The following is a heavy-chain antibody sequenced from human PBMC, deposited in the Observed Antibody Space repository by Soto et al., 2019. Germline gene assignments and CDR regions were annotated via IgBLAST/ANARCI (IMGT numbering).Heavy chain of an antibody. CDR2: ISSTGRTI. V-gene: IGHV3-11*01. D-gene: IGHD6-19*01. J-gene: IGHJ4*02. CDR3: ARSYSSGWEFDY. Sequence: GRSMRLSCGASGFTFSNYYMSWIRQAPGKGLESVSYISSTGRTIYYADSVKGRFTVSRDNAQNSLSLKLNSLRVEDTAVYYCARSYSSGWEFDYWRQGTQVTVSS. CDR1: GFTFSNYY.